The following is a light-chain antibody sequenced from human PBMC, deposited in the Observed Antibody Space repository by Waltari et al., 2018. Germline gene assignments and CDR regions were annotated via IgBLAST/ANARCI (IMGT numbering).Light chain of an antibody. CDR1: RSDVGGYNY. Sequence: QSALTQPASVSGSPGQSITISCTGTRSDVGGYNYVSWYQQHPGTAPKLMIYDVSNRPSGVSDRFSGSKSGTTASLTISGLQAEDEADYYCSSYASTSPYVFGTGTKVTVL. CDR2: DVS. CDR3: SSYASTSPYV. J-gene: IGLJ1*01. V-gene: IGLV2-14*03.